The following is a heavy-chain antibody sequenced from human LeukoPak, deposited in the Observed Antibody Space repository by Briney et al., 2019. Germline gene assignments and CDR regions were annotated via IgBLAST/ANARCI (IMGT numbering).Heavy chain of an antibody. J-gene: IGHJ6*03. D-gene: IGHD3-22*01. CDR2: IKQDGSEK. Sequence: GGSLRLSCAASGFTFSSYWMSWVRQAPGKGLEWVANIKQDGSEKYYVDSVKGRFTISRDNAKNSLYLQMNSLRAEDTAVYYCARSPIDSSGYYYYYYYMDVWGKGTTVTVSS. V-gene: IGHV3-7*01. CDR1: GFTFSSYW. CDR3: ARSPIDSSGYYYYYYYMDV.